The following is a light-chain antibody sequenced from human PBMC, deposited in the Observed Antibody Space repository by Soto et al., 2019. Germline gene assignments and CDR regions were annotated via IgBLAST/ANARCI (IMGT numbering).Light chain of an antibody. J-gene: IGKJ1*01. V-gene: IGKV3-20*01. CDR1: QSVSSNY. CDR3: QKYDASPWT. Sequence: EIVLTQSPGTLSLSPGERATLSCRASQSVSSNYLAWYQQKRGQAPRLLIYGASSRATGIPTRFSVSGSGTDLFHTTSTLEPEDFAVYYCQKYDASPWTFGQGTKVEI. CDR2: GAS.